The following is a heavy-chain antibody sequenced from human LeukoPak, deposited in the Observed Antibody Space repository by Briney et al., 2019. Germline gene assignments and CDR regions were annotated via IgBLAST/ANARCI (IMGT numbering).Heavy chain of an antibody. D-gene: IGHD5-18*01. CDR2: ISYDGSNK. CDR3: ARTMVDTPVGVNAFDI. V-gene: IGHV3-30*14. CDR1: GFTFSSYA. Sequence: GGSLRLSCAASGFTFSSYAMHWVRQAPGKGLEWVAVISYDGSNKYYADSVRGRFTISRDNSENTLFLQMNSLRAEDTAVYYCARTMVDTPVGVNAFDIWGQGTVVTVSS. J-gene: IGHJ3*02.